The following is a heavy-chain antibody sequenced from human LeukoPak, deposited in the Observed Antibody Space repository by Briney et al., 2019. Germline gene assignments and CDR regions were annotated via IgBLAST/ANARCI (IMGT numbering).Heavy chain of an antibody. J-gene: IGHJ4*02. Sequence: GGSLRLSCAAPGFTSSSYSMNWVRQAPGKGLEWVSSISSSSSYIYYADSVKGRFTISRDNAKNSLYLQMNSLRAEDTALYYCAREEDDFWRGPLFDYWGQGTLVTVSS. D-gene: IGHD3-3*01. CDR2: ISSSSSYI. CDR1: GFTSSSYS. V-gene: IGHV3-21*04. CDR3: AREEDDFWRGPLFDY.